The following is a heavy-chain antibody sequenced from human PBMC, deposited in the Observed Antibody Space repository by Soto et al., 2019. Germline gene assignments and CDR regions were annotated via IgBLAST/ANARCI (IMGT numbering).Heavy chain of an antibody. CDR1: GFTFSSYA. CDR2: ISGSGGST. J-gene: IGHJ4*02. V-gene: IGHV3-23*01. D-gene: IGHD6-6*01. Sequence: GGSLRLSCAASGFTFSSYAMSWVRQAPGKGLEWVSAISGSGGSTYYADSVKGRFTISRDNSKNTLYLQMNSLRAEDTAVYYCAKDQLSLGSIAARPLCYWGQGTLVTVSS. CDR3: AKDQLSLGSIAARPLCY.